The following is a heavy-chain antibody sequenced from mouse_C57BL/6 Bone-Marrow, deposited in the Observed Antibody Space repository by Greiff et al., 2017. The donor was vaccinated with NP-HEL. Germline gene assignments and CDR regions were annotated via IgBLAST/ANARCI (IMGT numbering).Heavy chain of an antibody. V-gene: IGHV1-50*01. Sequence: VQLQQPGAELVKPGASVKLSCKASGYTFTSYWMQWVKQRPGQGLEWIGEIDPSDSYTNYNQKFKGKATLTVDTSSSTAYMQLSSLTSEDSAVYVCAYEDGYFDVWGTGTTGTVSS. J-gene: IGHJ1*03. D-gene: IGHD2-3*01. CDR3: AYEDGYFDV. CDR2: IDPSDSYT. CDR1: GYTFTSYW.